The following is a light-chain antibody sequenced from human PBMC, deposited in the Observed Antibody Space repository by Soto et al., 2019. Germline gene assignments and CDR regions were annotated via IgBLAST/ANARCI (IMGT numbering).Light chain of an antibody. CDR2: DAS. J-gene: IGKJ5*01. V-gene: IGKV3-11*01. CDR1: QSVSSY. Sequence: EIVLTQSPATLSLSPGERATFFCMASQSVSSYLAWYPQKPGQAPRLLIYDASNRDTGVPARFSGSGSGTDFTLTISSLEPEDFAVYYCQQRSDWPPITFGQGTRLELK. CDR3: QQRSDWPPIT.